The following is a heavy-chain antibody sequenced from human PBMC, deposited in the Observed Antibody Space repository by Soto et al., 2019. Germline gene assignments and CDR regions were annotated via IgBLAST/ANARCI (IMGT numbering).Heavy chain of an antibody. Sequence: GGSLRLSCTASGFTLSRHTMNWVRQAPGKGLEWVSFIGSRTSDIYYADSVKGRFTISRDNAKNSLYLDLTRLRAEDTAVYFCVRDYYDTSGYPNTFDMWGQGTMVTVSS. J-gene: IGHJ3*02. CDR3: VRDYYDTSGYPNTFDM. CDR1: GFTLSRHT. V-gene: IGHV3-21*01. CDR2: IGSRTSDI. D-gene: IGHD3-22*01.